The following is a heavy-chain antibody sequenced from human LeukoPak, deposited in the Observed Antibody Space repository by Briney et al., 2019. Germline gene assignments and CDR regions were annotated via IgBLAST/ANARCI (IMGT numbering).Heavy chain of an antibody. V-gene: IGHV3-23*01. Sequence: GGSLRLSCAASGFSVYSEAMIWVRQAPGKGLEWVSAIRGSGVATFYADSVKGRFTISRDNSRNTLYLQMNSLRAEDTAVYFCAPRVDTALVWGQGTLVTVSS. CDR1: GFSVYSEA. J-gene: IGHJ4*02. CDR2: IRGSGVAT. CDR3: APRVDTALV. D-gene: IGHD5-18*01.